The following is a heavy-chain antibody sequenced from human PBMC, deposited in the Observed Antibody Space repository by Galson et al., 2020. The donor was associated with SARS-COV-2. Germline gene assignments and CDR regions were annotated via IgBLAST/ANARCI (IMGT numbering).Heavy chain of an antibody. CDR3: ARGAYSRSWYFQVSYYYGMDV. D-gene: IGHD6-13*01. V-gene: IGHV4-34*01. Sequence: SETLSLTCAVYGGSFSGYYWSWIRQPPGKGLEWIGEINHSGSTNYNPSLKSRVTISVDTSKNQFSLKLSSVTAEDTAVYYCARGAYSRSWYFQVSYYYGMDVWGQGTTVTVSS. J-gene: IGHJ6*02. CDR2: INHSGST. CDR1: GGSFSGYY.